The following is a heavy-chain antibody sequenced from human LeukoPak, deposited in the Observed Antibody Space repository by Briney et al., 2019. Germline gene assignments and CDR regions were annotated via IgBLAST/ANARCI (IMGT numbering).Heavy chain of an antibody. V-gene: IGHV3-74*01. CDR3: ATERFDGFDM. J-gene: IGHJ4*02. CDR2: IRGDGRFI. D-gene: IGHD3-10*01. CDR1: GFSFSKYW. Sequence: GGSLRLSCAASGFSFSKYWVHWVRQGPGKGLAYVSGIRGDGRFISYADSVKGRFTISRDNAKNTLYLQMSSLRVEDTAVYYCATERFDGFDMWGQGTLVTVSS.